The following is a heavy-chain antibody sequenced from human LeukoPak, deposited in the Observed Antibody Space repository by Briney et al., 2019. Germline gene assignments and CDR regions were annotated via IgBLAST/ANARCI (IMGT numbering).Heavy chain of an antibody. Sequence: ASVKVSCKASGYTFTGYYMHWVRQAPGQGLEWMGWINPNSGGTNYAQKFQGRVTMTRDTSISTAYMELSRLRSDDTAVYYCAPLDHAFPLPAFDIWGQGTMVTVSS. CDR3: APLDHAFPLPAFDI. J-gene: IGHJ3*02. D-gene: IGHD2/OR15-2a*01. V-gene: IGHV1-2*02. CDR2: INPNSGGT. CDR1: GYTFTGYY.